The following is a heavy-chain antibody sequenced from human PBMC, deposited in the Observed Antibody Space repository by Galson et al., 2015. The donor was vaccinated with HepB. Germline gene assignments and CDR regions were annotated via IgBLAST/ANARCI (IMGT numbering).Heavy chain of an antibody. Sequence: SLRLSCAASEFTFSSYAMNWVRQAPGKGLERVSEISGSGSSTYYADSVRGRFTISRDNSKNTLFLQMNSLRAEDTAVYYCAKVGPYGGTYYGGFDYWGQGTLVTVSS. CDR1: EFTFSSYA. D-gene: IGHD1-26*01. CDR3: AKVGPYGGTYYGGFDY. CDR2: ISGSGSST. J-gene: IGHJ4*02. V-gene: IGHV3-23*01.